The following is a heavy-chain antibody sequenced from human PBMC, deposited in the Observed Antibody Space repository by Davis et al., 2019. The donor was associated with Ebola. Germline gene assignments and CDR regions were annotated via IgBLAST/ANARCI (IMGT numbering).Heavy chain of an antibody. V-gene: IGHV3-43*01. Sequence: GGSLRLSCAASGFTFDDYTMHWVRQAPGKGLEWVSLISWDGGSTYYADSVKGRFTISRDNSKNSQYLQMNSLRTEDTALYYCAKDIGGIAARPYYYYYYGMDVWGQGTTVTVSS. CDR1: GFTFDDYT. D-gene: IGHD6-6*01. CDR2: ISWDGGST. J-gene: IGHJ6*02. CDR3: AKDIGGIAARPYYYYYYGMDV.